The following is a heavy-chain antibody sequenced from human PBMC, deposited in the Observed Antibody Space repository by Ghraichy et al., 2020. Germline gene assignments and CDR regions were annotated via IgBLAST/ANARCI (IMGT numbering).Heavy chain of an antibody. CDR1: GFTVSSNY. Sequence: GESLNISCAASGFTVSSNYMSWVRQAPGKGLEWVSVIYSGGSTYYADSVKGRFTISRDNSKNTLYLQMNSLRAEDTAVYYCARDLWFGESRSLDYWGQGTLVTVSS. V-gene: IGHV3-66*02. CDR3: ARDLWFGESRSLDY. D-gene: IGHD3-10*01. CDR2: IYSGGST. J-gene: IGHJ4*02.